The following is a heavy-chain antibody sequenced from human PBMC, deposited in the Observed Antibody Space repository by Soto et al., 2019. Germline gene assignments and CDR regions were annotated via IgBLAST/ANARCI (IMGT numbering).Heavy chain of an antibody. D-gene: IGHD3-3*01. J-gene: IGHJ5*02. V-gene: IGHV4-31*03. CDR3: AGDHSLDIWSGSWFDP. CDR1: GGSISSGGYY. CDR2: IYYSGST. Sequence: SETLSLTCTVSGGSISSGGYYWSWIRQHPGKGLEWIGYIYYSGSTYYNPSLKSRVTISVDTSKNQFSLKLTSVTAADTAVYYCAGDHSLDIWSGSWFDPWGRGTLVTVSS.